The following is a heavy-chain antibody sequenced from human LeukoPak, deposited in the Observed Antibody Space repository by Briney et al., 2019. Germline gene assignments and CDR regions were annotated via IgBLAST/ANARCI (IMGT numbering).Heavy chain of an antibody. Sequence: ASVKVSCKASGYTFTGYYMHWVRQAPGQGLEWMGWINPNSGGTNYAQKFQGRVTMTRDTSISTAYMELSRLRSDDTAVYYCARGRREAVAAYYYYYYMDVWGKGTTVTVSS. CDR1: GYTFTGYY. CDR3: ARGRREAVAAYYYYYYMDV. CDR2: INPNSGGT. V-gene: IGHV1-2*02. J-gene: IGHJ6*03. D-gene: IGHD6-19*01.